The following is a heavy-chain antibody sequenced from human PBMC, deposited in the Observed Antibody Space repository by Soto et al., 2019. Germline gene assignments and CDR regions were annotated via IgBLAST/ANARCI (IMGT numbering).Heavy chain of an antibody. CDR1: GGTFSSYA. CDR2: IIPIFGTA. J-gene: IGHJ4*02. D-gene: IGHD6-19*01. V-gene: IGHV1-69*13. CDR3: ASHNERWAPVFGNDY. Sequence: SVKVSCKASGGTFSSYAISWVRQAPGQGLEWMGGIIPIFGTANYAQKFQGRVTITADESTSTAYMELSSLRSEDTAVYYCASHNERWAPVFGNDYCGQGTLVTVPS.